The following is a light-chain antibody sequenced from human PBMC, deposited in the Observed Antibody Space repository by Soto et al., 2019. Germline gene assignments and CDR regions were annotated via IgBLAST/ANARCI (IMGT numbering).Light chain of an antibody. CDR3: SSFTSRSTGV. V-gene: IGLV2-14*01. CDR2: DVS. CDR1: SSDVGGYNY. J-gene: IGLJ3*02. Sequence: QSVLTQPASVSGSPGQSITISCTGTSSDVGGYNYVSWYQQHPGKAPKLMIFDVSSRPSGVSSRFSGSKSGNTASLTISGLQAEDEADYYCSSFTSRSTGVFGGGTKLTVL.